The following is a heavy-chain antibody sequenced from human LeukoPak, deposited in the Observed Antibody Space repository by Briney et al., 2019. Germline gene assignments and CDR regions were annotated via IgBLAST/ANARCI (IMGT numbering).Heavy chain of an antibody. CDR2: IHTSGST. D-gene: IGHD6-19*01. V-gene: IGHV4-4*07. Sequence: SETLSLTCTVSSDSIRTYYWSWIRQPAGKGLEWIGRIHTSGSTNYNPSLKSRVTVSVDTSKNQFSLRLSSVTAADTAVYYCARGKVVAGTPGQNSWDHWGQGTLVTVSS. J-gene: IGHJ4*02. CDR3: ARGKVVAGTPGQNSWDH. CDR1: SDSIRTYY.